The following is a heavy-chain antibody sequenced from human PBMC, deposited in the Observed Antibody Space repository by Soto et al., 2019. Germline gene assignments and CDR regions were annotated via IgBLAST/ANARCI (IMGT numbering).Heavy chain of an antibody. J-gene: IGHJ4*02. CDR2: IHSGST. Sequence: QVQLQESAPGLVKPSGTLSLTCTVSGGSISSDYWNWIRQPPGKGLEWIGYIHSGSTTYSASLRSRVTISVDTSKNQFSLKLSSVTAADTAVYFCARHDGSRSTDYWGQGTLVTVSS. CDR3: ARHDGSRSTDY. CDR1: GGSISSDY. D-gene: IGHD3-10*01. V-gene: IGHV4-59*08.